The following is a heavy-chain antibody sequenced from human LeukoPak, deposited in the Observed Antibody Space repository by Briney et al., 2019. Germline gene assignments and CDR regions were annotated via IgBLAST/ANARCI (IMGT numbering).Heavy chain of an antibody. CDR2: ISSSSTTI. CDR3: ARYGSGSYYLPFDY. CDR1: GFTLSSYG. J-gene: IGHJ4*02. D-gene: IGHD3-10*01. V-gene: IGHV3-48*02. Sequence: PGGSLRLSCAASGFTLSSYGMNWVRQAPGKGLEWVSYISSSSTTIYYADSVKGRFTISRDNAENSLYLQMSSLRDEDTAVYYCARYGSGSYYLPFDYWGQGILVTVSS.